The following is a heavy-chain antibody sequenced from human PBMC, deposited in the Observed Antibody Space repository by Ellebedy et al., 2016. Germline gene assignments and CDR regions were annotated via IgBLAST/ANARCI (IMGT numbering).Heavy chain of an antibody. V-gene: IGHV1-18*01. CDR3: ARATGNFVDGSFYYYMDV. CDR1: GYVFSNYG. Sequence: ASVKVSXXASGYVFSNYGIIWVRQAPGQGLDWMGWISVYNGNAFYAQRLQGRVGMTTDTSTNTAYMELGSLRSDDTAVYYCARATGNFVDGSFYYYMDVWGKGTTVTVSS. D-gene: IGHD1-1*01. J-gene: IGHJ6*03. CDR2: ISVYNGNA.